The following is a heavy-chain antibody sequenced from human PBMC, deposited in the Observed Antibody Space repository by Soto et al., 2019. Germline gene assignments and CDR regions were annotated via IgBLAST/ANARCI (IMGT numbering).Heavy chain of an antibody. Sequence: QVQLVESGGGVVQPGRSLSLSCAASGFTFSSYGMHWVRQAPGKGLEWVAVIWYDGSNKYYADSVKGRFTISRDNSKNTLYLQMNSMRAEDTAGYYCARDSSCQFDYWGQGTLVTVSS. CDR2: IWYDGSNK. D-gene: IGHD6-19*01. CDR1: GFTFSSYG. CDR3: ARDSSCQFDY. V-gene: IGHV3-33*01. J-gene: IGHJ4*02.